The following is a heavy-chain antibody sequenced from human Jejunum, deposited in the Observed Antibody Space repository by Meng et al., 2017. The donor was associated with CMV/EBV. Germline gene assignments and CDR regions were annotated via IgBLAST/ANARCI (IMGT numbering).Heavy chain of an antibody. V-gene: IGHV3-7*01. Sequence: LRLSCAASGFTFNRFWMTWVRQAPGKGLGWVANINQDGSKKNYVDSVKGRFTISRDNAENSLYLQMNSLRAEDTAVYYCGDPPSDYWGHGTKVTVSS. CDR1: GFTFNRFW. CDR3: GDPPSDY. CDR2: INQDGSKK. J-gene: IGHJ4*01.